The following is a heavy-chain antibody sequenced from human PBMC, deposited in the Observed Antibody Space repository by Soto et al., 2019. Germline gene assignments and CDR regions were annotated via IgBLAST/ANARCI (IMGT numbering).Heavy chain of an antibody. CDR1: GGTFSSYA. J-gene: IGHJ6*02. Sequence: SVKVSCKASGGTFSSYAISWVRQAPGQGLEWMGGIIPIFGTANSAQKFQGRVTITADESTSTAYMELSSLRSEDTAVYYCARGPDEGGAGYYGMDVWGQGTTVTVSS. V-gene: IGHV1-69*13. CDR2: IIPIFGTA. D-gene: IGHD2-21*01. CDR3: ARGPDEGGAGYYGMDV.